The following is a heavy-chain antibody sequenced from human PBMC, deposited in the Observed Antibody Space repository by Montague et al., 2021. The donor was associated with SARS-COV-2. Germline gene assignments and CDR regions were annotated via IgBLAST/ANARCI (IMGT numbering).Heavy chain of an antibody. CDR3: AQSNDVLRYFDWTYKMRRFDY. CDR1: GFSLSTSGVG. Sequence: PALVKPTQTLTLTCTFSGFSLSTSGVGVGWIRQPPGKALEWLALIYWDDDKRYSPSLKSRLTITKDTSKNQVVLTMTNMDPADTATYYCAQSNDVLRYFDWTYKMRRFDYWGQGTLVTVSS. V-gene: IGHV2-5*02. J-gene: IGHJ4*02. D-gene: IGHD3-9*01. CDR2: IYWDDDK.